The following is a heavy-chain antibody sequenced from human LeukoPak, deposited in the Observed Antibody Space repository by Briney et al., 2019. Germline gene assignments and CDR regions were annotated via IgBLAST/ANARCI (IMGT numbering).Heavy chain of an antibody. J-gene: IGHJ4*02. CDR1: GYTFTSYY. CDR2: INPSGGST. CDR3: ARAPLDYDILTGYLDY. Sequence: GASVKVSCKASGYTFTSYYMHWVRQAPGQGLEWMGLINPSGGSTSYAQKFQGRVTMTRDTSTSTVYMELSSLRSEDTAVYYCARAPLDYDILTGYLDYWGQGTLVTVSS. D-gene: IGHD3-9*01. V-gene: IGHV1-46*01.